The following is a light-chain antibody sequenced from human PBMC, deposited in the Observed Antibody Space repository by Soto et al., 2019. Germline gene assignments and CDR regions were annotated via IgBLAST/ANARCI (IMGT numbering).Light chain of an antibody. CDR3: QQYNDRPPLT. CDR2: GAS. J-gene: IGKJ4*01. Sequence: EIVLTQSPGTLSLSPGERATLSCRASQSVRSNYLAWYQQKPGQAPRLLIYGASTRATGIPARFSGSGSGTEFTLTISSLQSEDFAVYYCQQYNDRPPLTFGGGTKVEIK. CDR1: QSVRSN. V-gene: IGKV3-15*01.